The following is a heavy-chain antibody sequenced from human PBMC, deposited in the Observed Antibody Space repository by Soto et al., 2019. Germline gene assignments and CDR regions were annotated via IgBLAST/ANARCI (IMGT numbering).Heavy chain of an antibody. J-gene: IGHJ5*02. CDR1: GGSISSYY. Sequence: SETLSLTCTVSGGSISSYYWSWIRQPPGKGLEWIGYIYYSGSTNYNPSLKSRVTISVDTSKNQFSLKLSSVTAADTAVYYCARHAGCSSTSCYGFHWFDPWGQGTLVTVSS. V-gene: IGHV4-59*08. CDR3: ARHAGCSSTSCYGFHWFDP. CDR2: IYYSGST. D-gene: IGHD2-2*01.